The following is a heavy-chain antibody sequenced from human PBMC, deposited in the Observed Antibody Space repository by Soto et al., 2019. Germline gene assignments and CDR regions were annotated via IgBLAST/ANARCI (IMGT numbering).Heavy chain of an antibody. CDR2: VYHTGRT. D-gene: IGHD3-3*01. CDR1: GGSFKSGSYS. J-gene: IGHJ4*02. V-gene: IGHV4-61*01. Sequence: SETLSLTCTVSGGSFKSGSYSWGWIRQPPGKGLEWIGYVYHTGRTSYNPSLKSRVSISMDTSKNQFSLNLDSVTAADTAVYFCARDFAYFDSWGQGTLVTVSS. CDR3: ARDFAYFDS.